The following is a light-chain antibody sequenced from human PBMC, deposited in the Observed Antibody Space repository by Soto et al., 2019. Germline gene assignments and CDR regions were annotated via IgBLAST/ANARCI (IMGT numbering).Light chain of an antibody. Sequence: EIVLTQSPGTLSLSPGERATLFCRASQSVRSNYLAWYQQKPGQAPRLLIYDASSRHNGIPDRVGGTGSGTDFTLTISIVEPADFAVFYCQQYAISPLPFGQGTQVAIK. CDR1: QSVRSNY. CDR3: QQYAISPLP. V-gene: IGKV3-20*01. J-gene: IGKJ1*01. CDR2: DAS.